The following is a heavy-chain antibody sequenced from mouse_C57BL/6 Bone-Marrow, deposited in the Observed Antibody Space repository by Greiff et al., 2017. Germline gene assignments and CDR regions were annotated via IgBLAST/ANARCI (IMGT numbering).Heavy chain of an antibody. Sequence: VKVVESGPGLVQPSQSLSITCTVSGFSLTSYGVHWVRQSPGKGLEWLGVIWNGGSTDYNAAFISRLSISKDNSKSQVFFKINSLQADDTAIYYCVTWRAYWGQGTLVTV. CDR1: GFSLTSYG. CDR2: IWNGGST. CDR3: VTWRAY. J-gene: IGHJ3*01. V-gene: IGHV2-2*01.